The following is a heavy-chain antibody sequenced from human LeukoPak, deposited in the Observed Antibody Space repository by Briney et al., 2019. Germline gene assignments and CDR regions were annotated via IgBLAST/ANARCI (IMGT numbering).Heavy chain of an antibody. CDR1: GGSISSSGYY. CDR3: ARYDSSGYADY. Sequence: SETLSLTCTVSGGSISSSGYYWGWLRQPPGKGLEWIGSIYYSGSTYYNPSLKSRVTISVDTSKNQFSLKLSSVTAADTAVYYCARYDSSGYADYWGQGTLVTVSS. V-gene: IGHV4-39*07. D-gene: IGHD3-22*01. J-gene: IGHJ4*02. CDR2: IYYSGST.